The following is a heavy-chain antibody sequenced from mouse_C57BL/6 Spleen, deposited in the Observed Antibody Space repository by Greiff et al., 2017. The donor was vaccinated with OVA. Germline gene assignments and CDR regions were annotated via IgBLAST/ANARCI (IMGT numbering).Heavy chain of an antibody. V-gene: IGHV14-2*01. D-gene: IGHD1-1*01. J-gene: IGHJ2*01. CDR2: IDPEHGET. Sequence: VQLQQSGAELVKPGASVKLSCTASGFNIKDYYMHWVKQRPEQGLEWIGRIDPEHGETKYDPKFQGKATITADTSSNTAYLQLSSLTSEDTAVYYCVTGDYGSRAFDDWGQGTTLTFSS. CDR1: GFNIKDYY. CDR3: VTGDYGSRAFDD.